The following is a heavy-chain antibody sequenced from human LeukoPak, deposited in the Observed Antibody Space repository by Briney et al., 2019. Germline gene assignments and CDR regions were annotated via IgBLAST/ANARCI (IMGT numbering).Heavy chain of an antibody. CDR2: ISNNGGYT. CDR1: RFTFSNYW. D-gene: IGHD2-15*01. CDR3: AKQLGYCSDGSCYFPY. V-gene: IGHV3-23*01. J-gene: IGHJ4*02. Sequence: GGSLRLSCAASRFTFSNYWMAWVRQAPGKGLEWVSAISNNGGYTYYADSVQGRFTISRDNSKSTLYLQMNSLRAEDTAVYYCAKQLGYCSDGSCYFPYWGQGTLVTVSS.